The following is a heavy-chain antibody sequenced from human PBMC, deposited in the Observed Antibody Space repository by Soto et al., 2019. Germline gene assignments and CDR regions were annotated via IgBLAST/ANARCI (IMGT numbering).Heavy chain of an antibody. Sequence: GESLKISCKGSGYNFAGYWIAWVRQMPGKGLGLMGIIYPSDSVTRYRPSFQGQVTISADKSISSAYLQWSSLRASDTAMYYCARGGVSTRTFDYWGQGTPVTVSS. J-gene: IGHJ4*02. CDR2: IYPSDSVT. V-gene: IGHV5-51*01. D-gene: IGHD3-3*01. CDR1: GYNFAGYW. CDR3: ARGGVSTRTFDY.